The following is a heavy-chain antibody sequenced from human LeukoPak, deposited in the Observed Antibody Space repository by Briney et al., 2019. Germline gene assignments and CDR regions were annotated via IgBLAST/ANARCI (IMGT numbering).Heavy chain of an antibody. J-gene: IGHJ6*03. CDR3: ARASGSYDPYYYYYMDV. V-gene: IGHV3-20*04. D-gene: IGHD1-26*01. CDR2: INWNGGST. Sequence: PGGSLRLSCAASGFTFYDYGMSWVRQAPGKGLERVSGINWNGGSTGYVDSVKGRFTISRDNAKNSLYLQMNSLRAEDTALYYCARASGSYDPYYYYYMDVWGKGTRVTVSS. CDR1: GFTFYDYG.